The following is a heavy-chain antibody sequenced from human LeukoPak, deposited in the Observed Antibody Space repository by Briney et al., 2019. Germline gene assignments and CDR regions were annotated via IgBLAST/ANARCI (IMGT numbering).Heavy chain of an antibody. CDR2: IYSDGST. D-gene: IGHD5-12*01. CDR1: GFTVSSNY. CDR3: ARGSSGYDRDAFDI. J-gene: IGHJ3*02. V-gene: IGHV3-53*01. Sequence: PGGSLRLSCAASGFTVSSNYMSWVRQAPGKGLEWVSVIYSDGSTYYADSVKGRFTISRDNSKNTLYLQMNSLRAEDTAVYYCARGSSGYDRDAFDIWGQGTMVTVSS.